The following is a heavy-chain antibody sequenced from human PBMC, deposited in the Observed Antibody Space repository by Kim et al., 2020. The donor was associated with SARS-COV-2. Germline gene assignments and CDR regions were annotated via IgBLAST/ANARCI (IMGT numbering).Heavy chain of an antibody. J-gene: IGHJ4*02. D-gene: IGHD3-10*01. CDR3: ARAYYGSGIPFGF. CDR1: GVSITTYY. CDR2: IYDSENT. V-gene: IGHV4-59*01. Sequence: SETLSLTCTVSGVSITTYYWTWIRQPPGKGLEWIGFIYDSENTNYNPSLKSRVTISADTSKNQFSLKLNSVTAADTAVYYCARAYYGSGIPFGFWGQGTLVTVSS.